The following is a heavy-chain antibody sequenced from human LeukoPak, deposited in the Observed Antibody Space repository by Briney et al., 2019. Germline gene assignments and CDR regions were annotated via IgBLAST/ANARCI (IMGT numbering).Heavy chain of an antibody. CDR3: ARTAPVYCSGGSCYFDY. CDR1: GYTFTGYC. CDR2: INPNSGGT. V-gene: IGHV1-2*02. D-gene: IGHD2-15*01. J-gene: IGHJ4*02. Sequence: ASVKVSCKASGYTFTGYCMHWVRQAPGQGLEWMGWINPNSGGTNYAQKFQGRVTMTRDTSISTAYMELSRLRSDDTAVYYCARTAPVYCSGGSCYFDYWGQGTLVTVSS.